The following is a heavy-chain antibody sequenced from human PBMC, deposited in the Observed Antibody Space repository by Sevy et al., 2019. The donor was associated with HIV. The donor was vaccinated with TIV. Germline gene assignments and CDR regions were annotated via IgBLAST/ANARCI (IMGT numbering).Heavy chain of an antibody. Sequence: GGSLRLSCAASGFIFSNAWMSWVRQAPGKGLEWVGRIKSKTDGGTPDYAAPVKGRFTISKDDSKNTLYLQMNSLKTNDIAVHYCTTVLLWFGERFDPWLQRTQVSVSS. V-gene: IGHV3-15*01. D-gene: IGHD3-10*01. CDR1: GFIFSNAW. CDR2: IKSKTDGGTP. CDR3: TTVLLWFGERFDP. J-gene: IGHJ5*02.